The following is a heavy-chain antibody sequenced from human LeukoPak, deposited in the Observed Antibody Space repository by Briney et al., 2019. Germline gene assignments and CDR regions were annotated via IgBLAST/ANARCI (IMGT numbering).Heavy chain of an antibody. CDR3: AKVPYDSSGYYYFDY. V-gene: IGHV3-23*01. J-gene: IGHJ4*02. D-gene: IGHD3-22*01. Sequence: AMSWVRQAPGKGLGWVSAISGSGVSTYYADSVKGRFTISRNNSKNTLYLQMNSLRAEDTAVYYCAKVPYDSSGYYYFDYWGQGTLVTVSS. CDR2: ISGSGVST. CDR1: A.